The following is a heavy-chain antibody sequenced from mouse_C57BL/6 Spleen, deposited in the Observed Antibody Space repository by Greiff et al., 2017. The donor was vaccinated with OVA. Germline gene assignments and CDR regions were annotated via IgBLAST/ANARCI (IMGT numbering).Heavy chain of an antibody. Sequence: QVQLQQPGAELVKPGASVKMSCKASGYTFTSYWITWVKQRPGQGLEWIGDIYPGSGSTNYNEKFKSKATLTVDTSSSTAYMQLSSLTSEDSAVYSCARSPYGYDFAWFAYWGQGTLVTVSA. CDR2: IYPGSGST. J-gene: IGHJ3*01. D-gene: IGHD2-2*01. V-gene: IGHV1-55*01. CDR1: GYTFTSYW. CDR3: ARSPYGYDFAWFAY.